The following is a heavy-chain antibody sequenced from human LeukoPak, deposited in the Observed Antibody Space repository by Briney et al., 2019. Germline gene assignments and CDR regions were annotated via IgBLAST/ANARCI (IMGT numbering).Heavy chain of an antibody. D-gene: IGHD2-8*01. J-gene: IGHJ5*02. Sequence: PSETLSLTCAVYGGSFSGYYWSWNRQPPGKGLEWIGEINHSGSTNYNPSLKSRVTISVDTSKNQFSLKLSSVTAADTAVYYCARVLMVYAINWFDPWGQGTLVTVSS. CDR1: GGSFSGYY. CDR3: ARVLMVYAINWFDP. V-gene: IGHV4-34*01. CDR2: INHSGST.